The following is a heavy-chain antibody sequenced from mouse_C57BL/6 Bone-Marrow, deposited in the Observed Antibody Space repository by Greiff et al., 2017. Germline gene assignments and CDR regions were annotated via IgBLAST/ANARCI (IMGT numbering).Heavy chain of an antibody. CDR1: GYTFTSYW. CDR3: ASPYYYGSRKGYFDV. J-gene: IGHJ1*03. CDR2: INPSSGYT. V-gene: IGHV1-7*01. D-gene: IGHD1-1*01. Sequence: QVQLQQSGAELAKPGASVKLSCKASGYTFTSYWMHWVKQRPGQGLAWIGYINPSSGYTKYNQKFKDKATLTADKSSSTAYMQLSSLTYEVPAVYYCASPYYYGSRKGYFDVWGTGTTVTVSA.